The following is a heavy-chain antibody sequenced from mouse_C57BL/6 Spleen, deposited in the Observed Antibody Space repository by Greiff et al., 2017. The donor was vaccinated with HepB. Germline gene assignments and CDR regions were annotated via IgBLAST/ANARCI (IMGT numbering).Heavy chain of an antibody. CDR2: ISDGGSYT. CDR1: GFTFSSYA. V-gene: IGHV5-4*01. CDR3: ARSSRGMARFAY. J-gene: IGHJ3*01. Sequence: DVQLQESGGGLVKPGGSLKLSCAASGFTFSSYAMSWVRQTPEKRLEWVATISDGGSYTYYPDNVKGRFTISRDNAKNNLYLQMSHLKSEDTAMYYCARSSRGMARFAYWGQGTLVTVSA.